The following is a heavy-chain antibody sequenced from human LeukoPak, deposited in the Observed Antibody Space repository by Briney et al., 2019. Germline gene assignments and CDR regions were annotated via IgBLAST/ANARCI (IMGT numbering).Heavy chain of an antibody. V-gene: IGHV1-46*01. CDR2: INPSGGTT. J-gene: IGHJ4*02. CDR1: RYTFTNYY. D-gene: IGHD1-26*01. CDR3: ARGVVGATTDYFDY. Sequence: ASVKVSCKASRYTFTNYYMHWVRQAPGQGLEWMGIINPSGGTTSYAQRFQGRVTMTRDTSTSTVYMELSSLRSEDTAVYYCARGVVGATTDYFDYWGQGTLVTVSS.